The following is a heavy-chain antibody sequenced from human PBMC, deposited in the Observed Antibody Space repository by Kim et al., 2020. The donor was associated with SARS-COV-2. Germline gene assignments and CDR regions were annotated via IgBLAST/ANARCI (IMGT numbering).Heavy chain of an antibody. CDR2: MNPNSGNT. V-gene: IGHV1-8*01. CDR1: GYTFTSYD. CDR3: ARVTYGDTLYYYYYGMDV. D-gene: IGHD4-17*01. Sequence: ASVKVSCKASGYTFTSYDINWVRQATGQRLEGMGWMNPNSGNTGYAQKFHGRVTMTRNTSISTAYMELSSLRSEDTAVYYCARVTYGDTLYYYYYGMDVWGQGTTVTVSS. J-gene: IGHJ6*02.